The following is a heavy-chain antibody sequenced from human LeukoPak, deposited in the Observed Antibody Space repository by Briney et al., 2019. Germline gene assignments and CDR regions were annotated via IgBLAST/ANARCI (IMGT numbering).Heavy chain of an antibody. J-gene: IGHJ3*02. CDR1: GFTFSDYY. D-gene: IGHD3-22*01. CDR2: ISSSGSTI. V-gene: IGHV3-11*01. Sequence: GGSLRLSCAASGFTFSDYYMSWLRQAPGKGLEWVSYISSSGSTIYYADSVKGRFTISRDNAKNSLYLQMNSLRAEDTAVYYCARDYYDSSGYQRDAFDIWGQGTMVTVSS. CDR3: ARDYYDSSGYQRDAFDI.